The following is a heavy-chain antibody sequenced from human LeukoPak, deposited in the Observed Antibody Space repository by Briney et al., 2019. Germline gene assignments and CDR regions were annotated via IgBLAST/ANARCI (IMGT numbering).Heavy chain of an antibody. CDR2: IKQDGGEK. CDR1: GFTFNYYW. CDR3: ARNQKGASDAFDI. Sequence: GGSLRLSCAASGFTFNYYWMSWVRQPPGKGLEWVANIKQDGGEKRYVDSMKGRFTISRDNANNSLYLHMNSLRVEDTAIYYCARNQKGASDAFDIWGLGTMVTVSS. V-gene: IGHV3-7*01. J-gene: IGHJ3*02.